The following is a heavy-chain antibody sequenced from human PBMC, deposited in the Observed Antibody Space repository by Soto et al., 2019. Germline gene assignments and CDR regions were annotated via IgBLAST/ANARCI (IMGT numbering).Heavy chain of an antibody. CDR1: GGTFSSYA. CDR3: ARDQGNYDYVWGSYRPDRYGMDV. V-gene: IGHV1-69*01. Sequence: QVQLVQSGAEVKKPGSSVKVSCKASGGTFSSYAISWVRQAPGQGLEWMGGIIPIFGTANYEQKFQGRVTMTADESTSTAYMELSSLRSEDTAVYYCARDQGNYDYVWGSYRPDRYGMDVWGQGTTVTVSS. CDR2: IIPIFGTA. D-gene: IGHD3-16*02. J-gene: IGHJ6*02.